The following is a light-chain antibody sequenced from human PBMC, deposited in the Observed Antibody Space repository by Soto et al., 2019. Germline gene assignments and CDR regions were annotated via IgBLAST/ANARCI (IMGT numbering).Light chain of an antibody. J-gene: IGKJ4*01. CDR3: QQYKDWPPLS. V-gene: IGKV3D-15*01. CDR2: GAS. Sequence: EIAMTQSPVTLSASPGERVTISCRASQSVNINLAWYQQRPGQAPRVLIYGASNRASGIPDRFSGSGAGTDFTLTINSLEPDDFALYYCQQYKDWPPLSFGGGTRVEIK. CDR1: QSVNIN.